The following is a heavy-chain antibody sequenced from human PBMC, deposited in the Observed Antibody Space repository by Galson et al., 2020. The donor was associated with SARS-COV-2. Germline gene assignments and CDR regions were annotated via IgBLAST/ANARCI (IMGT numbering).Heavy chain of an antibody. J-gene: IGHJ6*02. V-gene: IGHV4-39*01. D-gene: IGHD2-15*01. CDR3: AGEGVAATRSVYYGIDV. CDR1: GGSISSSSYY. Sequence: SETLSLTCTVSGGSISSSSYYWGWIRQPPGKGLEWLGSIYYSGSTYYNPSLKSRVTISVDTSKNQFSLKLSFVTAADTAVYYCAGEGVAATRSVYYGIDVWGQGTTVTVSS. CDR2: IYYSGST.